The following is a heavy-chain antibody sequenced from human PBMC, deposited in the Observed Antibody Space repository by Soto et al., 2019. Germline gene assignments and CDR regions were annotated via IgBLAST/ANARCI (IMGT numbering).Heavy chain of an antibody. CDR3: ARRKVSSSGWYSSFDY. CDR1: VGSISSYY. Sequence: PSESLSLTCTVSVGSISSYYWSWIRQPPGKGLEWIGYIYYSGSTNYNPSLKSRVTISVDTSKNQFSLKLSSVTAADTAVYYCARRKVSSSGWYSSFDYWGQGTLVTVSS. J-gene: IGHJ4*02. V-gene: IGHV4-59*01. CDR2: IYYSGST. D-gene: IGHD6-19*01.